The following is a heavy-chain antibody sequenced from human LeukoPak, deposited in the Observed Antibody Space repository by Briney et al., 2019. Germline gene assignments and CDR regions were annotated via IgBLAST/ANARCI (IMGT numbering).Heavy chain of an antibody. Sequence: SVKVSCKASGGTFSSYAISWVRQAPGQGLEWMGGIIPIFGTANYAQKFQGRVTITTDESTSTAYMELSSLRSEDTAVYYCARAGKFGVYCSSTSYYFHWFDPWGQGTLVTVSS. J-gene: IGHJ5*02. V-gene: IGHV1-69*05. D-gene: IGHD2-2*01. CDR1: GGTFSSYA. CDR3: ARAGKFGVYCSSTSYYFHWFDP. CDR2: IIPIFGTA.